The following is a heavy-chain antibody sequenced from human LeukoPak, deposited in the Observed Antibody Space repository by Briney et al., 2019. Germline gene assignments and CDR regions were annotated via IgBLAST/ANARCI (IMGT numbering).Heavy chain of an antibody. J-gene: IGHJ5*02. CDR2: IHTSGTT. V-gene: IGHV4-4*07. D-gene: IGHD3-3*01. Sequence: SETLSLTCSVSGDSMYSHYWSFIRQAAGTGLEWIGPIHTSGTTYYNPSLKSRVTLSIDTSMNQFSLRLTSVTAADTAVYYCARGDYYDGGGRNWFDPWGQGTLVTVSP. CDR1: GDSMYSHY. CDR3: ARGDYYDGGGRNWFDP.